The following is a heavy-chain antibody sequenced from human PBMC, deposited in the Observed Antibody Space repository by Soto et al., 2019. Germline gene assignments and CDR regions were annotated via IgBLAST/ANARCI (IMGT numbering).Heavy chain of an antibody. CDR2: ISYDGSNK. V-gene: IGHV3-30*18. Sequence: SGGSLRLSCAASGFTFSSYGMHWVRQAPGKGLEWVAVISYDGSNKYYADSVKGRFTISRDNSKNTLYLQMNSLRAEDTAVYYCAKDLRTWIQLWLGALDYWGQGTLVTVSS. J-gene: IGHJ4*02. CDR1: GFTFSSYG. CDR3: AKDLRTWIQLWLGALDY. D-gene: IGHD5-18*01.